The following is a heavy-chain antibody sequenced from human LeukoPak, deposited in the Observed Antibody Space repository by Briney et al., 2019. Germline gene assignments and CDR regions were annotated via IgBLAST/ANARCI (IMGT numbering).Heavy chain of an antibody. V-gene: IGHV3-21*01. CDR2: ISSSSSYI. D-gene: IGHD3-10*01. CDR3: AREGLYGSGSYGAFDI. J-gene: IGHJ3*02. Sequence: GSLRLSCAASGFTFSSYSMNWVRQAPGKGLEWVSSISSSSSYIYYANSVKGRFTISRDNAKNSLYLQMNSLTAEDTAVYYCAREGLYGSGSYGAFDIWGQGTMVTVSS. CDR1: GFTFSSYS.